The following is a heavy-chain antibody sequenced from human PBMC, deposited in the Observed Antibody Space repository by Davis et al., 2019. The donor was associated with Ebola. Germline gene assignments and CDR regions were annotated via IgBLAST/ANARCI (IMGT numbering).Heavy chain of an antibody. D-gene: IGHD2-2*01. CDR1: GFTLSHYN. V-gene: IGHV3-21*01. CDR2: INSINNYI. J-gene: IGHJ6*02. CDR3: ARDVGVVPAAMTLDV. Sequence: GGSLRLSCAASGFTLSHYNMNWVRQAPGKGLEWVSSINSINNYIHYADSVKGRFTISRDNAKNSLYLQMNSLRAEDTAVYYCARDVGVVPAAMTLDVWGPGTTVTVSS.